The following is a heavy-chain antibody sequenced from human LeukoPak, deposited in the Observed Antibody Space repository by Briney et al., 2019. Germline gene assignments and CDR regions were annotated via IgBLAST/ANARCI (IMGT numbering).Heavy chain of an antibody. D-gene: IGHD1-14*01. CDR2: FFLSGGP. CDR1: GDFIRSSEW. Sequence: SETLSLTCDVSGDFIRSSEWWSWVRQPPGKGLEWIGQFFLSGGPNYRPSLRSRVTISVDRSKSQFSLKMASVTVADTAIYYCVRNGRYCLDYWGQGTLVTVSS. J-gene: IGHJ4*02. V-gene: IGHV4/OR15-8*01. CDR3: VRNGRYCLDY.